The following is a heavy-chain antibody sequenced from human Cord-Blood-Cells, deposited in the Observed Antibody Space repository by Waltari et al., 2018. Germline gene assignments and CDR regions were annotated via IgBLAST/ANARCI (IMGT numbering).Heavy chain of an antibody. CDR2: IYYSGST. CDR3: ARQPRITIFGVVISAFDY. Sequence: QLQLQESGPGLVKPSETLSLTCTLSGGSISRSSYYWGWIRQPPGKGLEWIGSIYYSGSTYYNPSLKSRVTISVDTSKNQFSLKLSSVTAADTAVYYCARQPRITIFGVVISAFDYWGQGTLVTVSS. J-gene: IGHJ4*02. V-gene: IGHV4-39*01. CDR1: GGSISRSSYY. D-gene: IGHD3-3*01.